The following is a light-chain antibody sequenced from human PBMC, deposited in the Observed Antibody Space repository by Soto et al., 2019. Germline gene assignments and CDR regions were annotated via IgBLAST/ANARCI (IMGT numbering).Light chain of an antibody. CDR1: SSNIGSNT. J-gene: IGLJ3*02. Sequence: QSVLTQAPSASGTPGQRVTISCSGSSSNIGSNTVNWYQQLPGTAPKVLIYSSDQRPSGVPDRFSGSKSGTSASLAIGGLQSEDEADYYCAVWDDSLNGWVFGGGTQLTVL. CDR2: SSD. V-gene: IGLV1-44*01. CDR3: AVWDDSLNGWV.